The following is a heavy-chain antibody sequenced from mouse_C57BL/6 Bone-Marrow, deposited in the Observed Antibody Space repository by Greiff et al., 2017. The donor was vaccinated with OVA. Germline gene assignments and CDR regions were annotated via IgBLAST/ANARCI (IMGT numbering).Heavy chain of an antibody. D-gene: IGHD1-1*01. V-gene: IGHV5-6*01. J-gene: IGHJ3*01. Sequence: EVQLQQSGGDLVKPGGSLKLSCAASGFTFSSYGMSWVRQTPDKRLEWVATISSGGSYTYYPASVKGRFTISRDNAKNTLYLQMSSLKSEDTAMYYCARHGATVVDWFAYWGQGTLVTVSA. CDR3: ARHGATVVDWFAY. CDR2: ISSGGSYT. CDR1: GFTFSSYG.